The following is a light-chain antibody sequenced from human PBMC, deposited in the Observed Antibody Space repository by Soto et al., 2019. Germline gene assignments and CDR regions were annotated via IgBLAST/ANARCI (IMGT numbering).Light chain of an antibody. V-gene: IGKV3-20*01. Sequence: EIVLTQSPGTLSLSPGERATLSCRATQTISSNYLAWYQQKPGQAPKLLIHGASTGATGIPDRFSGSGSGTDFTLTISRLEPEDFAVYFCQLYGSSPKTFGQGTKVEV. CDR3: QLYGSSPKT. CDR1: QTISSNY. CDR2: GAS. J-gene: IGKJ1*01.